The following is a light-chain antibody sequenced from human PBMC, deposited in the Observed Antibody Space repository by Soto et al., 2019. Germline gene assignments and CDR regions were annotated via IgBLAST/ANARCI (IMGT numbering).Light chain of an antibody. V-gene: IGKV4-1*01. J-gene: IGKJ2*01. CDR1: QSVLYSSNNKNY. CDR3: QQYYNTPYT. Sequence: DIVMTQSPDSLAVSLGERATINCKSSQSVLYSSNNKNYLAWYQQKPGQPPKLLIYWASTRESGVPDRFSGSGSGTDFTLTISILQAEDVAVYSCQQYYNTPYTFGQGTKLEIK. CDR2: WAS.